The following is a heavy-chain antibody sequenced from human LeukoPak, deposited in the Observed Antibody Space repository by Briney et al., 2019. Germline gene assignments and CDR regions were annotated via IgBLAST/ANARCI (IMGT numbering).Heavy chain of an antibody. J-gene: IGHJ6*03. D-gene: IGHD1-1*01. Sequence: GGSLRLSCAASGFTFDDYTMHWVRQAPGKGLEWVSLISWDGGSTYYADSVKGRFTISRDNSKNTLYLQMNSLRAEDTAVYYCATTLLRASTYMDVWGKGTTVTVSS. V-gene: IGHV3-43*01. CDR1: GFTFDDYT. CDR2: ISWDGGST. CDR3: ATTLLRASTYMDV.